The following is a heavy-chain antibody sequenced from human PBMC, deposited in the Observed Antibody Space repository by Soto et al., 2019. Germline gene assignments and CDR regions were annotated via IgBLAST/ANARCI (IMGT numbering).Heavy chain of an antibody. J-gene: IGHJ6*03. CDR3: ARGYDFWSGSYYMDV. D-gene: IGHD3-3*01. CDR2: INPSGGTT. CDR1: GYTFTSYY. Sequence: QVQLVQSGAEVKKPGASVKVSCKASGYTFTSYYMHWVRQAPGQGLEWMGIINPSGGTTCYAQKFQGRVTMTRDTSTSTVYMELSSLRSEDTAVYYCARGYDFWSGSYYMDVWGKGTTVTVSS. V-gene: IGHV1-46*03.